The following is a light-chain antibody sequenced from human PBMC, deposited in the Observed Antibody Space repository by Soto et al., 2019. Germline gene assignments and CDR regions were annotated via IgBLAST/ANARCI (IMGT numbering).Light chain of an antibody. CDR3: QQYNNWPWR. Sequence: EIAMTQSPATLSVSPGERATLSCRASQSVSSNLAWYQQKPGQAPRLLIYGASTRATGIPARFSGSGSGTEFTLTISSLQSEDFAVYYCQQYNNWPWRFGQGTKVDIK. CDR1: QSVSSN. V-gene: IGKV3-15*01. CDR2: GAS. J-gene: IGKJ1*01.